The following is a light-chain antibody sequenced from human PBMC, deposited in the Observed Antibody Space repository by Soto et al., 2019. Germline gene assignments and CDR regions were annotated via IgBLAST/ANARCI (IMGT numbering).Light chain of an antibody. CDR3: QQTYRTPIT. J-gene: IGKJ5*01. CDR2: ASS. Sequence: DIQMTQSPSSLSASVGDRFTITCRAGQHISGYVNWDQQKPGKAPRLLLYASSSLQRVGPSMFSGRGAVTDFTLTISSLQPEDFVTYSCQQTYRTPITLGQGTRLEIK. V-gene: IGKV1-39*01. CDR1: QHISGY.